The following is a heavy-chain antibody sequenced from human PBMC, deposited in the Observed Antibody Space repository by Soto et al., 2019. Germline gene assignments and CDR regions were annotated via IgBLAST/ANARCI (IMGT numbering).Heavy chain of an antibody. J-gene: IGHJ6*02. Sequence: AGSLRLSCAASGFTFSTYAMNWVRQAPGKGLEWVSAISGGGGSTYYADSVKGRVTISRDNSKNTLYLQMNSLRAEDTAVYYCAKVSLGALTFTDYYYYGLDVWGQGTTVTVSS. D-gene: IGHD1-26*01. CDR3: AKVSLGALTFTDYYYYGLDV. CDR2: ISGGGGST. CDR1: GFTFSTYA. V-gene: IGHV3-23*01.